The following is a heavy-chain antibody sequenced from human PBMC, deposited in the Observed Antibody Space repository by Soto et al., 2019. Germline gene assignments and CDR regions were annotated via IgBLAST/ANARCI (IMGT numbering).Heavy chain of an antibody. J-gene: IGHJ3*02. D-gene: IGHD1-20*01. Sequence: ASVKVSCKVSGYTLTELSMHWVRQAPGKGLEWMGGFDPEDGETIYAQKFQGRVTMTEDTSTDTAYMELSSLRSEDTAVYYCATVMHNWNDIPAFDIWGQGTMFTVSS. V-gene: IGHV1-24*01. CDR3: ATVMHNWNDIPAFDI. CDR2: FDPEDGET. CDR1: GYTLTELS.